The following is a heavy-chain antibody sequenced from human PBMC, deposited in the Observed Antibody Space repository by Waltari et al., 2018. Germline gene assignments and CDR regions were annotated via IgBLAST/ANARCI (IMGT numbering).Heavy chain of an antibody. Sequence: EVQLLESGGGLVQPGGSLRLSCAASGFTFSSYAMSWVRQAPGKGLEWVSAISGSGGSTYYADSVKGRFSISRDNSKNTLYLQMNSLRAEDTAVYYCAKEGPYSSGWNDAFDIWGQGTMVTVSS. CDR1: GFTFSSYA. CDR2: ISGSGGST. V-gene: IGHV3-23*01. CDR3: AKEGPYSSGWNDAFDI. J-gene: IGHJ3*02. D-gene: IGHD6-19*01.